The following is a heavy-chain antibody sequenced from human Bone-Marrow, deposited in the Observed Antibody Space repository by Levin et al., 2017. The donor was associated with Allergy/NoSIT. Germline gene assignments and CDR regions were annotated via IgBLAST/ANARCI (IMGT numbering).Heavy chain of an antibody. D-gene: IGHD3-22*01. CDR1: GFTFDDYA. CDR3: ARGYYYDSSGYYYGFDY. V-gene: IGHV3-9*01. J-gene: IGHJ4*02. Sequence: SLKISCAASGFTFDDYAMHWVRQAPGKGLEWVSGISWNSGSIGYADSVKGRFTISRDNAKNSLYLQMNSLRAEDTALYYCARGYYYDSSGYYYGFDYWGQGTLVTVSS. CDR2: ISWNSGSI.